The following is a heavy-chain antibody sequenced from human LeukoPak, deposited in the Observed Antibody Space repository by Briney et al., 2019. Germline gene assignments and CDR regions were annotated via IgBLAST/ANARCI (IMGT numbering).Heavy chain of an antibody. Sequence: SETLSLTCTVSGGPISSGSYYWSWIRQPAGKGLEWIGRIYTSGSTNYNPSLKSRVTISVDTSKNQFSLKLSSVTAADTAVYHCARGIYCSGGSCYRLNWFDPWGQGTLVTVPS. V-gene: IGHV4-61*02. CDR3: ARGIYCSGGSCYRLNWFDP. J-gene: IGHJ5*02. CDR1: GGPISSGSYY. CDR2: IYTSGST. D-gene: IGHD2-15*01.